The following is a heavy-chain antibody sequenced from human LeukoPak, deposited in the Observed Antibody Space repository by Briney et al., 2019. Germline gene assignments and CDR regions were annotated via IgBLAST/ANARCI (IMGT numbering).Heavy chain of an antibody. D-gene: IGHD1-26*01. Sequence: SETLSLTCTVSGYSISSGYYWGWIRQPPGKGLEWIGSIYHSGSTYYNPSLKSRVTISVDTSKNQFSLKLSSVTAADTAVYYCARERIVGATVDYWGQGTLVTVSS. CDR2: IYHSGST. CDR1: GYSISSGYY. V-gene: IGHV4-38-2*02. CDR3: ARERIVGATVDY. J-gene: IGHJ4*02.